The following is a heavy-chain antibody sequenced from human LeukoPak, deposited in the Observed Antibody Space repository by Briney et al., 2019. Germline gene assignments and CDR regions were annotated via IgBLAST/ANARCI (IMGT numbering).Heavy chain of an antibody. J-gene: IGHJ6*04. Sequence: PGGSLRLSCAASGFTFSSYGMHWVRQAPGKGLEWVAFIRYDGSNKYYADSVKGRFTISRDNSKNTLYLQMNSLRAEDTAVYYCAKDAPYDFWIADVWGKGTTVTVSS. CDR1: GFTFSSYG. CDR2: IRYDGSNK. CDR3: AKDAPYDFWIADV. D-gene: IGHD3-3*01. V-gene: IGHV3-30*02.